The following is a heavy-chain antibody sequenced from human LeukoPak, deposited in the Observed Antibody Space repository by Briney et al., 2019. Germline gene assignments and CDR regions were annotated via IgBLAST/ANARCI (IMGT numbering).Heavy chain of an antibody. J-gene: IGHJ3*02. CDR3: ARNSGYDDDAFDI. D-gene: IGHD5-12*01. CDR2: IYYSGST. CDR1: GGSISSGDYY. V-gene: IGHV4-30-4*01. Sequence: PSETLSLACTVSGGSISSGDYYWSWIRQPPGKGLEWIGYIYYSGSTYYNPSLKSRVTISVDTSKNQFSLKLSSVTAADTAVYYCARNSGYDDDAFDIWGQGTMATVSS.